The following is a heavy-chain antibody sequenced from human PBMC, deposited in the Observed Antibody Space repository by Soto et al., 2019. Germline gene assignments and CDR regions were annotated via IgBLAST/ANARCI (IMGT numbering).Heavy chain of an antibody. J-gene: IGHJ3*02. D-gene: IGHD5-12*01. CDR3: ARGPPWMDAFDI. V-gene: IGHV4-59*01. CDR2: TSHTGTT. Sequence: SESMSLASTLSGVSLSSDYGPWIRQSPGKGLEWIAYTSHTGTTDYNPSLKSRVTISLDTSKNQFSLKLSSVTAADTAVYYCARGPPWMDAFDIWGQGTKVT. CDR1: GVSLSSDY.